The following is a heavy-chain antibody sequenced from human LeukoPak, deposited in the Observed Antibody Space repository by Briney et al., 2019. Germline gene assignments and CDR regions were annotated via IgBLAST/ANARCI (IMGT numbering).Heavy chain of an antibody. CDR1: GFTFTTYG. Sequence: GGSLRLSRAASGFTFTTYGMHWVRQAPGKGLEWVAVIWNDGSYKHYADSVKGRFTISRDDSKNTIYLQMNSLRAEDTAVYYCARDLWQQMIQGYDYWGQGTLVTVSS. D-gene: IGHD6-13*01. J-gene: IGHJ4*02. CDR3: ARDLWQQMIQGYDY. V-gene: IGHV3-33*01. CDR2: IWNDGSYK.